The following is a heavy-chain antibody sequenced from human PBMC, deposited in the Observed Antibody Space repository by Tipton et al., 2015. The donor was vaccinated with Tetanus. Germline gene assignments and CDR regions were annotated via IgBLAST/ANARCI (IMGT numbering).Heavy chain of an antibody. V-gene: IGHV3-21*01. CDR2: ISSSSTYI. CDR3: ARVAPDFLTGSPVY. D-gene: IGHD3-9*01. CDR1: GFTFGSYS. Sequence: GSLRLSCAASGFTFGSYSMNWIRQAPGKGLEWVSSISSSSTYIYYADSVKGRFTISRDNAKNSLYLQMNSLRAEDTAVYYCARVAPDFLTGSPVYGGQGTLVTVSS. J-gene: IGHJ4*02.